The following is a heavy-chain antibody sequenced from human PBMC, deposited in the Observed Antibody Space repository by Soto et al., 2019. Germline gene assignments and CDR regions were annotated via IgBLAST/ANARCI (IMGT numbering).Heavy chain of an antibody. D-gene: IGHD2-2*01. Sequence: ASVKVSCKASGYTFTSYGISWVRQAPGQGLEWMGWISAYNGNTNYAQKLQGRVTMTTDTSTSTAYMELRSLRSDDTAVYYCARDPRGYCSSTSCYVYSDFDYWGQGTLVTVSS. V-gene: IGHV1-18*01. CDR3: ARDPRGYCSSTSCYVYSDFDY. J-gene: IGHJ4*02. CDR1: GYTFTSYG. CDR2: ISAYNGNT.